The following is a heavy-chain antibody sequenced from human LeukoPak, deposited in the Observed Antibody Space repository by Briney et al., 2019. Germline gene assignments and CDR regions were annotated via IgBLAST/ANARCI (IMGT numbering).Heavy chain of an antibody. Sequence: GGSLRLSCAASGFTFSNHWMHWVRQAPGKGLMWVSRINRGGSRTDYADSVKGRFTISRDDAKNTLYLQLNSLRAEDTAVYFCARGGSDTAMAHDYWGREPWSLSPQ. CDR3: ARGGSDTAMAHDY. J-gene: IGHJ4*02. CDR2: INRGGSRT. CDR1: GFTFSNHW. V-gene: IGHV3-74*01. D-gene: IGHD5-18*01.